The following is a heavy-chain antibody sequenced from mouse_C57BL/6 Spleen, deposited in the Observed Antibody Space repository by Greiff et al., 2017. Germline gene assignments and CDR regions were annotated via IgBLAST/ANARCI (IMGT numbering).Heavy chain of an antibody. D-gene: IGHD1-1*01. Sequence: EVKLMESEGGLVQPGSSMKLSCTASGFTFSDYYMAWVRQVPEKGLEWVANINYDGSSTYYLDSLKSRFIISRDNAKNILYLQMSSLKSEDTATYYCARDGGIYYYGSSTGYFDYWGQGTTLTVSS. V-gene: IGHV5-16*01. J-gene: IGHJ2*01. CDR1: GFTFSDYY. CDR3: ARDGGIYYYGSSTGYFDY. CDR2: INYDGSST.